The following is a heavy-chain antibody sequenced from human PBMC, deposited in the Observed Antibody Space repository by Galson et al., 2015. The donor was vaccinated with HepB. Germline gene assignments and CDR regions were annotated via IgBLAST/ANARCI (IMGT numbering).Heavy chain of an antibody. CDR3: VRCPRAYTYGTIDY. D-gene: IGHD5-18*01. V-gene: IGHV2-5*02. Sequence: PALVKPTQTLTLTCTFSGFSLSSTSGVGVGWIRQPPGKALEWLGIIYWDDEKRYSPSLGSRVTITQDTSKNQVVLTMTNMDPVDTATYYCVRCPRAYTYGTIDYWGQGTLVTVSS. CDR2: IYWDDEK. J-gene: IGHJ4*02. CDR1: GFSLSSTSGVG.